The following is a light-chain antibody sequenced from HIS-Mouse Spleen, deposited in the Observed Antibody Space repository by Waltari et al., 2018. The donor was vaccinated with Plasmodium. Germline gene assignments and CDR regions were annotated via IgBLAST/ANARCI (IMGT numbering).Light chain of an antibody. J-gene: IGLJ3*02. Sequence: SYELTQPPPVSVSPGQTARNTCSGDALPKKYAYWYQQQSGQAPVLVISEDSKRPPGIPERFSGSSSGTMATLTISGAQVEDEADYYCYSTDSSGNHRVFGGGTKLTVL. CDR3: YSTDSSGNHRV. CDR1: ALPKKY. V-gene: IGLV3-10*01. CDR2: EDS.